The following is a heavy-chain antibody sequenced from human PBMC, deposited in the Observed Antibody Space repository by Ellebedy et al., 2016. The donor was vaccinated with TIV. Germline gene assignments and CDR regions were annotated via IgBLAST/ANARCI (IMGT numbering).Heavy chain of an antibody. CDR2: IIPTFGTA. J-gene: IGHJ4*02. V-gene: IGHV1-69*06. CDR1: GGTFSKYA. Sequence: ASVKVSCKASGGTFSKYAISWVRQAPGQGLEWMGGIIPTFGTAEYAQKFQGRVTITADKSTNTAYMELSSLRSEDTAIYYCAIVSGSYLVGQYYFDYWGQGTLFTVSS. D-gene: IGHD1-26*01. CDR3: AIVSGSYLVGQYYFDY.